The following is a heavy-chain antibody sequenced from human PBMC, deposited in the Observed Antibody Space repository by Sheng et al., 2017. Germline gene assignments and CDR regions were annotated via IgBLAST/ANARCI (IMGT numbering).Heavy chain of an antibody. CDR3: VRDWAFXGYD. J-gene: IGHJ4*02. CDR1: GLSFSSSW. D-gene: IGHD5-12*01. CDR2: INSDGSTT. V-gene: IGHV3-74*01. Sequence: EVQLVESGGGLVQPGGSLRLSCAASGLSFSSSWMHWVRQAPGKGLVWVSHINSDGSTTTYVDSVKGRFTISRDNAKSTVYLQMTSLRVDDTAVYYCVRDWAFXGYDWGQGTLV.